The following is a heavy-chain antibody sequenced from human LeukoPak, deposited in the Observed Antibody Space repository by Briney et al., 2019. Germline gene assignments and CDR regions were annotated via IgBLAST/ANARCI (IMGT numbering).Heavy chain of an antibody. CDR2: IYYSGST. D-gene: IGHD3-22*01. Sequence: SETLSLTCTVSGGSISSYYWSWIRQPPGKGLEWIGYIYYSGSTNYNPSLKSRVTISVDTSKNQFSLKLSSVTAADTAVYYCARGDSSGAIDYWGQGTLVTVSS. J-gene: IGHJ4*02. CDR1: GGSISSYY. V-gene: IGHV4-59*01. CDR3: ARGDSSGAIDY.